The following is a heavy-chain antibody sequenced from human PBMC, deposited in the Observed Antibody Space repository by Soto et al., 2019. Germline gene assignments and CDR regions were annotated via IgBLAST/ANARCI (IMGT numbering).Heavy chain of an antibody. J-gene: IGHJ5*02. CDR1: GGAFSSYA. V-gene: IGHV1-69*01. CDR3: ARAHRELIVYAPEGFDP. Sequence: QVQLVQSGAEVKKPGSSVKVSCKASGGAFSSYAISWVRQAPGQGLEWMGGIIPIFGTANYAQKFQCRVKITADASTSTTYMELSSLRSEDTDVYYFARAHRELIVYAPEGFDPWCQXTLVXVXS. CDR2: IIPIFGTA. D-gene: IGHD2-8*01.